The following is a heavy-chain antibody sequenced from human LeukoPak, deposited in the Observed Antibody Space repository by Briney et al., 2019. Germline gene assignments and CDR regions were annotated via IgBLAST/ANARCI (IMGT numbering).Heavy chain of an antibody. CDR1: GGSISSGDYY. CDR3: ARQLAAALVPTVAFDI. Sequence: SETLSLTCTVSGGSISSGDYYWSWIRQPPGKGLEWIRYIYYSGSTYYNPSLKSRVTISVDTSKNQFSLKLSSVTAADTAVYYCARQLAAALVPTVAFDIWGQGTMVTVSS. D-gene: IGHD6-13*01. J-gene: IGHJ3*02. CDR2: IYYSGST. V-gene: IGHV4-30-4*01.